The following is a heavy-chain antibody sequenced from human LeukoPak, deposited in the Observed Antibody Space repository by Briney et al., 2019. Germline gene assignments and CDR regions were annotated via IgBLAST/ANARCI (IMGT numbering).Heavy chain of an antibody. CDR2: ISYDGSNK. CDR3: AKEVPYDYVWGSYRRYYFDY. CDR1: GFTFSSYG. J-gene: IGHJ4*02. V-gene: IGHV3-30*18. D-gene: IGHD3-16*02. Sequence: GRSLRLSCAASGFTFSSYGMPWVRQAPGKGLEWVAVISYDGSNKYYADSVKGRFTISRDNSKDTLYLQMNSLRAEDTAVYYCAKEVPYDYVWGSYRRYYFDYWGQGTLVTVSS.